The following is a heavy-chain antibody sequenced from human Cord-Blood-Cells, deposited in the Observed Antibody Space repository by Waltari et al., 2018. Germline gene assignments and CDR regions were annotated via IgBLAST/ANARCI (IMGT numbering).Heavy chain of an antibody. Sequence: EVQLVESGGGLVQPGGSLRLSCAASGFPLRSHWLSWVRQAPGKGLEWVANIKQDGSEKYYVDSVKGRFTISRDNAKNSLYLQMNSLRAEDTAVYYCARDYSQLGDAFDIWGQGTMVTVSS. J-gene: IGHJ3*02. D-gene: IGHD6-13*01. CDR3: ARDYSQLGDAFDI. CDR1: GFPLRSHW. V-gene: IGHV3-7*01. CDR2: IKQDGSEK.